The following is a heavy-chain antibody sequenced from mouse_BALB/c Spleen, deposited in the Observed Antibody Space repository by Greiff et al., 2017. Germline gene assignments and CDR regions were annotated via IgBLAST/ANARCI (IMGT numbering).Heavy chain of an antibody. CDR3: ARLYYDYGGFAY. CDR2: ISDGGSYT. V-gene: IGHV5-4*02. D-gene: IGHD2-4*01. CDR1: GFTFSDYY. J-gene: IGHJ3*01. Sequence: EVQGVESGGGLVKPGGSLKLSCAASGFTFSDYYMYWVRQTPEKRLEWVATISDGGSYTYYPDSVKGRFTISRDNAKNNLYLQMSSLKSEDTAMYYCARLYYDYGGFAYWGQGTLVTVSA.